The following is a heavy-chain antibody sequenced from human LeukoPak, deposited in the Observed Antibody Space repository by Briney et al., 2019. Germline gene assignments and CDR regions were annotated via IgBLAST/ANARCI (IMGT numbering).Heavy chain of an antibody. V-gene: IGHV4-59*01. J-gene: IGHJ4*02. Sequence: SETLSLTCTVSGGSISTYYWNWIRQPPRKGLEWIGYIYYSGSTHYNPSLKSRVTISVDTSKNQFSLNLTSVTAADTAVYYCARGGIRQTFDNWGQGTLVTVSS. CDR2: IYYSGST. CDR1: GGSISTYY. CDR3: ARGGIRQTFDN. D-gene: IGHD3-3*02.